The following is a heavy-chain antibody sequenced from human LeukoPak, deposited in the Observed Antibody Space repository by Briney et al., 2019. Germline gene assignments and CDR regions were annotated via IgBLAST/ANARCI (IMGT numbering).Heavy chain of an antibody. J-gene: IGHJ5*02. V-gene: IGHV4-4*02. CDR1: GGSISSSNW. D-gene: IGHD6-13*01. Sequence: PSGTLPLTCAVSGGSISSSNWWSWVRQPPGKGLVWIGEIYHSGSTNYNPSLKSRVTISVDKSKNQFSLKLSSVTAADTAVYYCASRLLYSSTNWFDPWGQGTLVTVSS. CDR3: ASRLLYSSTNWFDP. CDR2: IYHSGST.